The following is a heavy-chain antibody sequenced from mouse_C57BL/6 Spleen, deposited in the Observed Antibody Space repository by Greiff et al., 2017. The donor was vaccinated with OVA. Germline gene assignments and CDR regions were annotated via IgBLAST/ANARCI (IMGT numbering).Heavy chain of an antibody. J-gene: IGHJ2*01. V-gene: IGHV3-6*01. CDR2: ISYDGSN. Sequence: EVQLQQSGPGLVKPSQSLSLTCSVTGYSITSGYYWNWIRQFPGNKLECMGYISYDGSNNYNPSLKNRISITRDTSKNQFFLKLNSVTTEDTATYDCARVYYGSSFDYWGQGTTLTVSS. CDR1: GYSITSGYY. D-gene: IGHD1-1*01. CDR3: ARVYYGSSFDY.